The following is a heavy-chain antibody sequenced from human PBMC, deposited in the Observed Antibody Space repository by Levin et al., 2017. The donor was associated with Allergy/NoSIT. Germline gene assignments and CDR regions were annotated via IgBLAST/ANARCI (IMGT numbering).Heavy chain of an antibody. Sequence: GASVKVSCKASGYTFTGYYMHWVRQAPGQGLEWMGWINPNSGGTNYAQKFQGRVTMTRDTSISTAYMELSRLRSDDTAVYYCARESFRGSYSSLYYFDYWGQGTLVTVSS. V-gene: IGHV1-2*02. J-gene: IGHJ4*02. CDR2: INPNSGGT. CDR3: ARESFRGSYSSLYYFDY. CDR1: GYTFTGYY. D-gene: IGHD1-26*01.